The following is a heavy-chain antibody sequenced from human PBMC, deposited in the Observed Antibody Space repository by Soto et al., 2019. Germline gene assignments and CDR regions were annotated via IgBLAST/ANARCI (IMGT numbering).Heavy chain of an antibody. CDR2: INPSGGST. CDR3: ARVSRPVLLWFGELLRLDY. Sequence: QVQLVQSGAEVKKPGASVKVSCKASGYTFTSYYMHWVRQAPGQGLEWMGIINPSGGSTSYAQKFQGRVTMTRDTSTSTDYMELSSLRSEDTAVYYCARVSRPVLLWFGELLRLDYWGQGTLVTVSS. CDR1: GYTFTSYY. J-gene: IGHJ4*02. V-gene: IGHV1-46*01. D-gene: IGHD3-10*01.